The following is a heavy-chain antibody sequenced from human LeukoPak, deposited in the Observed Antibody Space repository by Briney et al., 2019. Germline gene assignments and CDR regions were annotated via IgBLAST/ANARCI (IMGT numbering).Heavy chain of an antibody. V-gene: IGHV4-31*03. J-gene: IGHJ4*02. CDR3: ARTPSKHYYDY. CDR1: GGSISSGAYY. CDR2: IYYIGGT. Sequence: SETLSLTCTVSGGSISSGAYYWSWIRQHPGKGLEWIGYIYYIGGTYSNPSLESRIIISVDTSKNQCSLKLRSVAAADTAVYYCARTPSKHYYDYWGQGTLVTVSS.